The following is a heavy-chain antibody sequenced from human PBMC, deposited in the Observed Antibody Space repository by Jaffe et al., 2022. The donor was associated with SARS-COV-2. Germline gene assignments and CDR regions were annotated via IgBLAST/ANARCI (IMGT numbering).Heavy chain of an antibody. CDR1: GFTFSSYD. CDR3: ARGGVSLLWFGDRTPALDAFDI. V-gene: IGHV3-13*01. D-gene: IGHD3-10*01. J-gene: IGHJ3*02. Sequence: EVQLVESGGGLVQPGGSLRLSCAASGFTFSSYDMHWVRQATGKGLEWVSAIGTAGDTYYPGSVKGRFTISRENAKNSLYLQMNSLRAGDTAVYYCARGGVSLLWFGDRTPALDAFDIWGQGTMVTVSS. CDR2: IGTAGDT.